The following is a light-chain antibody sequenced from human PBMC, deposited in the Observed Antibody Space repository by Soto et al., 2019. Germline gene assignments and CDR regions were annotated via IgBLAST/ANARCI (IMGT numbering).Light chain of an antibody. V-gene: IGKV3-15*01. CDR3: QQHSNWPPLT. J-gene: IGKJ4*01. Sequence: EIVMTQSPATLSVSPGETATLSCRASQIVSSNLAWYQQKTGQAPRLVIYGASTRASGIPARFSGSGSGTDVTLTIDSLQSEDFVIYYCQQHSNWPPLTFGGGTKVEIK. CDR1: QIVSSN. CDR2: GAS.